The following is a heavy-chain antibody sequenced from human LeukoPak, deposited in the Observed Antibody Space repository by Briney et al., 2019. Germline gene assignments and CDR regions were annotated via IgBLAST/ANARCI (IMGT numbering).Heavy chain of an antibody. D-gene: IGHD6-6*01. Sequence: QAGGSLRLSCAASGFTVNSNYMSWVRQAPGKGLEWVSLIYTGGSTYYADSVKGRFTISRDNSKNTLYLRMNSLRPEDTAVYYCARGFGKVAANVFGGYTMDVWGQGTTVTVSS. CDR1: GFTVNSNY. J-gene: IGHJ6*02. CDR3: ARGFGKVAANVFGGYTMDV. V-gene: IGHV3-66*02. CDR2: IYTGGST.